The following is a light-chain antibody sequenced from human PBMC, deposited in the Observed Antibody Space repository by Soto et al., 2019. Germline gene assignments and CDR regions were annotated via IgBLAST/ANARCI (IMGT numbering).Light chain of an antibody. CDR1: NSDVGGYNF. Sequence: QSALTRPASVSGSPGQSITISCTGTNSDVGGYNFVSWYQQHPGKAPTLMIYDVSNRPSGVSNRFSGSKSGNTASLNISGIQAEDEADYYCSSYTSSSIPYVFGIGTKVTVL. V-gene: IGLV2-14*01. CDR3: SSYTSSSIPYV. CDR2: DVS. J-gene: IGLJ1*01.